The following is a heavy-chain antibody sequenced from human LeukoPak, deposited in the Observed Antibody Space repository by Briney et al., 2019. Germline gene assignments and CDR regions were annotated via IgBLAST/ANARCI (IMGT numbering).Heavy chain of an antibody. Sequence: SETLSLTCAVYGGSLRADFWSWIRQPPGKGLEWIGDIHPSGSTKYNPSLESRVTISVDTSKNQFSLRLTSVTAADTAVYYCARVSDRIRFDPCGQGALVTVSS. CDR3: ARVSDRIRFDP. D-gene: IGHD2-15*01. V-gene: IGHV4-34*01. CDR2: IHPSGST. CDR1: GGSLRADF. J-gene: IGHJ5*02.